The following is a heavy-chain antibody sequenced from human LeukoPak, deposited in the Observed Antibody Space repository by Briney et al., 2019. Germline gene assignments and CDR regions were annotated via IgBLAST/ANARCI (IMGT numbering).Heavy chain of an antibody. J-gene: IGHJ4*02. CDR3: AKAKVGATLDY. CDR1: GFTFSDAW. V-gene: IGHV3-23*01. D-gene: IGHD1-26*01. CDR2: ISGSGGST. Sequence: GGSLRLSCAASGFTFSDAWMSWVRQAPGKGLEWVSAISGSGGSTYYADSVKGRFTISRDNSKNTLYLQMNSLRAEDTAVYYCAKAKVGATLDYWGQGTLVTVSS.